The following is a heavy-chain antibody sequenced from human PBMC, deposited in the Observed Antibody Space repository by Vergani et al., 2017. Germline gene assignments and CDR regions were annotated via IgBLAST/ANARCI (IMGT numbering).Heavy chain of an antibody. Sequence: EVQLVESGGGLVQPGGSLKLSCAASGFTFSGSAMHWVRQASGKGREWVGRIRSKANSYATAYAASVKCRFTISRDDSKNTAYLQMNSLKTEDTAVYYCAREGYDFWSGYYQYFDYWGQGTLVTVSS. CDR1: GFTFSGSA. D-gene: IGHD3-3*01. CDR2: IRSKANSYAT. J-gene: IGHJ4*02. CDR3: AREGYDFWSGYYQYFDY. V-gene: IGHV3-73*02.